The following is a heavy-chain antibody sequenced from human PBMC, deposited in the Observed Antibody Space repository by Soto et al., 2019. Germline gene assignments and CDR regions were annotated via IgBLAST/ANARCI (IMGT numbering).Heavy chain of an antibody. CDR1: GFTFSSYS. J-gene: IGHJ4*02. V-gene: IGHV3-21*01. D-gene: IGHD3-3*01. Sequence: EVQLVESGGGLVKPGGSLRLSCAASGFTFSSYSMNWVRQAPGKGLEWVSSISSSSSYIYYADSVKGRFTISRDNAKNSLYLQMNSLRAEDTAVYYCAREDYDFWSGRHYYFDYWGQGTLVTASS. CDR2: ISSSSSYI. CDR3: AREDYDFWSGRHYYFDY.